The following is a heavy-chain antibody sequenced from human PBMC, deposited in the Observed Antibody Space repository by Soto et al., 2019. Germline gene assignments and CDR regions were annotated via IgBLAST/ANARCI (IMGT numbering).Heavy chain of an antibody. V-gene: IGHV2-5*02. D-gene: IGHD3-9*01. Sequence: QITLKESGPTLVKPTQTLTLTCTFSGFSLSTSGVGVGWIRQPPGKALEWLAVIYWDDNKHYSPSLRSRLTITKDTSKNQVVLTMTNMDLMDTGTYYCAHKGPEDWPLDYWGQGTLVTVSS. J-gene: IGHJ4*02. CDR3: AHKGPEDWPLDY. CDR2: IYWDDNK. CDR1: GFSLSTSGVG.